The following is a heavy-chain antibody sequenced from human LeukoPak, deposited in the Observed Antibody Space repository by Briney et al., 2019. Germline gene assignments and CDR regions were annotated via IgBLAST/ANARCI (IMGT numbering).Heavy chain of an antibody. CDR3: ATAWGHRAMAA. V-gene: IGHV3-7*01. J-gene: IGHJ3*01. CDR1: GFTFSSYY. Sequence: PGGSLRLSCAASGFTFSSYYMSWVRQAPGKGLEWVANIKQDGSVKNYVDSVKGRFTISRDNAKNSLFLQMNSLRDEDTAVYYCATAWGHRAMAAWGQGTMVTVSS. D-gene: IGHD5-18*01. CDR2: IKQDGSVK.